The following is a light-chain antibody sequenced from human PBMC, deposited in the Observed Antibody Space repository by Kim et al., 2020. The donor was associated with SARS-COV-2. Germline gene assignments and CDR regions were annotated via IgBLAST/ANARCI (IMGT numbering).Light chain of an antibody. V-gene: IGKV3-20*01. CDR1: QSVSNDY. CDR2: GAS. Sequence: ETVLTQSPGTLSLSPGERATLSCRASQSVSNDYLAWYQKKPGQAPRLLIYGASIRATGIPDRFSGGGSGTDFTLTISRLEPEDFAVYYCQQYGRSPRTYGQGTKVDIK. CDR3: QQYGRSPRT. J-gene: IGKJ1*01.